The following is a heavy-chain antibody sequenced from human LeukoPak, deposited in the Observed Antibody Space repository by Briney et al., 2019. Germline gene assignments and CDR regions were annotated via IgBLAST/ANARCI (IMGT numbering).Heavy chain of an antibody. J-gene: IGHJ3*02. CDR3: ARGSDLDAFDI. V-gene: IGHV1-2*02. D-gene: IGHD1-26*01. Sequence: ASVKVSCKASGYTFTIHWVRQAPGQGLEWMGWINPNSGGTNYAQKFQGRVTMTRDTSISTAYMELSRLRSDDTAVYYCARGSDLDAFDIWGQGTMATVSS. CDR2: INPNSGGT. CDR1: GYTFT.